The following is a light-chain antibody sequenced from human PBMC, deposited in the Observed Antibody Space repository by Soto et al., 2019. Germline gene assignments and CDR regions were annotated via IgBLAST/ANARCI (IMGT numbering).Light chain of an antibody. CDR3: LQDINYPWK. J-gene: IGKJ1*01. Sequence: DIQMAQSPSAMSVSVVDGVTITFLASQGIGNYLAWFQQKPGKPPKVLIYGASNLQSGVPPRFSGSGSGTDFTLAISSLQPEDSATYYCLQDINYPWKCGQGTKGDIK. V-gene: IGKV1-17*03. CDR1: QGIGNY. CDR2: GAS.